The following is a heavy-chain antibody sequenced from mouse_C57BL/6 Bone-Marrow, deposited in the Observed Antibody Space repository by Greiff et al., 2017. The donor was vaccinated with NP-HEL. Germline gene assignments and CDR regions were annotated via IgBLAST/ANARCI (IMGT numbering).Heavy chain of an antibody. V-gene: IGHV1-53*01. CDR3: ARGPLRLQDYYARYY. J-gene: IGHJ4*01. CDR1: GYTFTSYW. CDR2: INPSNGGT. Sequence: QVQLQQPGPELVKPGASVKLSCKASGYTFTSYWMHWVKQRPGKGLEWIGNINPSNGGTNYNEKFKSKATLTVDKSSSTAYMQLSSLTAEDSAVYYCARGPLRLQDYYARYYWGQGTSVTVSS. D-gene: IGHD1-2*01.